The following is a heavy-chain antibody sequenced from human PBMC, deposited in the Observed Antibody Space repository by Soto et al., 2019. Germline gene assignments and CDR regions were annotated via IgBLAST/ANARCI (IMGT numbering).Heavy chain of an antibody. CDR2: IYTSGST. CDR1: GGSISSYY. Sequence: QVQLQESGPGLVKPSETLSLTCTVSGGSISSYYWSWIRQPAGKGLEWIGRIYTSGSTNYKPSLKSRVTMSVDTSKNLFSLKLSSVTAADTAVYYCARVPIGGWYGGHAFDIWGQGTMVTVSS. V-gene: IGHV4-4*07. D-gene: IGHD6-19*01. J-gene: IGHJ3*02. CDR3: ARVPIGGWYGGHAFDI.